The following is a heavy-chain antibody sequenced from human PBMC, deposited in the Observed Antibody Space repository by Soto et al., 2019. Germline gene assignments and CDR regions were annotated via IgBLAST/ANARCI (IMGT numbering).Heavy chain of an antibody. J-gene: IGHJ3*01. D-gene: IGHD3-22*01. CDR3: APRVGLGFYDSRGRRGKDAFDV. CDR1: GFSLTTSGVG. V-gene: IGHV2-5*01. Sequence: QITLKESGPTLVNPTQTLTLTCTFSGFSLTTSGVGVGWVRQPPGKALEWLALISWNEDKRYSPSLRSRLTITKATSKNQVVLTVTNVDPGDTATYYCAPRVGLGFYDSRGRRGKDAFDVWGQGTMVTVSS. CDR2: ISWNEDK.